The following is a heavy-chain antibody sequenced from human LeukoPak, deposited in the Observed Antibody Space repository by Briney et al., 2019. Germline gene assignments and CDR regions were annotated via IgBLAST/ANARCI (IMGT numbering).Heavy chain of an antibody. J-gene: IGHJ6*02. CDR1: GFTVCSDF. V-gene: IGHV3-53*01. CDR3: ARAPFIVVRGVKVPYGMNV. D-gene: IGHD3-10*01. CDR2: IYTGDST. Sequence: GGSLRLSCAASGFTVCSDFINWVRQAPGKGLEWVSVIYTGDSTYYADSVKGRFTISRDNSKNTLYLQMNSLRAEDTAVYYCARAPFIVVRGVKVPYGMNVWGQGTTVTVSS.